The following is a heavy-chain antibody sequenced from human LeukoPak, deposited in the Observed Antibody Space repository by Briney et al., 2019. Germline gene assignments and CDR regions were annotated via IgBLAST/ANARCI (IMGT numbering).Heavy chain of an antibody. Sequence: PGGSLRLSCAASGFTFRDYNMNWVRQAPGKGLEWVSYITDSGSTIHYADSVNGRFTISRDNAKNSLYLQVNSLRAEDSAVYYCARSIGLTGGGVDVWGRGTTVTVSS. J-gene: IGHJ6*02. CDR1: GFTFRDYN. D-gene: IGHD3-9*01. CDR3: ARSIGLTGGGVDV. CDR2: ITDSGSTI. V-gene: IGHV3-11*01.